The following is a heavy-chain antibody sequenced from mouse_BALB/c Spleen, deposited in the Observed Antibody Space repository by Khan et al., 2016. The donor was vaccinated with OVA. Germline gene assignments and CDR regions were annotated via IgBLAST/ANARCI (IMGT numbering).Heavy chain of an antibody. V-gene: IGHV5-6*01. Sequence: EVELVESGGDLVKPGGSLKLSCAASGFTFSSYGMSWVRQTPDKRLEWVATISSGGDYTYYPDSVKGRSTISRDNAKNTLCRQMSSLNSEDTAMDYCASQLTGSFAYWGQGTLVTVSA. CDR3: ASQLTGSFAY. CDR2: ISSGGDYT. CDR1: GFTFSSYG. J-gene: IGHJ3*01. D-gene: IGHD4-1*01.